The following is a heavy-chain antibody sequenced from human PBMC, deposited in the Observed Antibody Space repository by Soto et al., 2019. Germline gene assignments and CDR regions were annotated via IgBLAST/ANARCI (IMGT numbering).Heavy chain of an antibody. V-gene: IGHV4-30-4*08. CDR2: ISDSGN. Sequence: PSETLSLTCTVSGGSISGGDYHWSCFRQPPGKCLEWVVYISDSGNYHHPSLKSGVIISVDTFKYQFSLQLSSVTAADTAVYYCAAGSCISPRCYWFDPCGQGTLVTVSS. D-gene: IGHD2-2*01. CDR1: GGSISGGDYH. J-gene: IGHJ5*02. CDR3: AAGSCISPRCYWFDP.